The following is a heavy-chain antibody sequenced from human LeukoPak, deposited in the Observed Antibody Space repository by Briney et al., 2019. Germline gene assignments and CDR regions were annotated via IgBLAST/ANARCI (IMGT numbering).Heavy chain of an antibody. CDR2: IWYDGSNK. D-gene: IGHD1-26*01. CDR3: ARDRWELLGPFDY. CDR1: GFTFSSYG. Sequence: GRSLRLSCAASGFTFSSYGMHWVRQAPGKGLEWVAVIWYDGSNKYYADPVKGRFTISRDNSKNTLYLQMNSLRAEDTAVYYCARDRWELLGPFDYWGQGTLVTVSS. J-gene: IGHJ4*02. V-gene: IGHV3-33*01.